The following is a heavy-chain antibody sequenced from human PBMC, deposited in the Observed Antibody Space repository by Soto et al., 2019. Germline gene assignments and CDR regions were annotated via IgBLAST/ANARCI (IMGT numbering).Heavy chain of an antibody. V-gene: IGHV1-69*01. Sequence: QVQLVQSGAEVKKPGSSVKVSCKASGGTFSSYAISWVRQAPGQGLEWMGGIIPIFGTANYAQKFQGRVTITADESTSTAYMELSSLRSEYTAVYYCAREHPHIVVVTAHGWFAPWGQGTLVTVSS. J-gene: IGHJ5*02. D-gene: IGHD2-21*02. CDR1: GGTFSSYA. CDR3: AREHPHIVVVTAHGWFAP. CDR2: IIPIFGTA.